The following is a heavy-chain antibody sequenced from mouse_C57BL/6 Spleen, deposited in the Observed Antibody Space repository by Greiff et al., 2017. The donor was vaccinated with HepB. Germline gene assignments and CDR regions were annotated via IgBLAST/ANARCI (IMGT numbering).Heavy chain of an antibody. D-gene: IGHD2-12*01. Sequence: EVMLVESGEGLVKPGGSLKLSCAASGFTFSSYAMSWVRQTPEKRLEWVAYISSGGDYIYYADTVKGRFTISRDNARNTLYLQMSSLKFEDTAMYYCTRDQLVFNYFDYWGQGTTLTVSS. J-gene: IGHJ2*01. CDR1: GFTFSSYA. V-gene: IGHV5-9-1*02. CDR2: ISSGGDYI. CDR3: TRDQLVFNYFDY.